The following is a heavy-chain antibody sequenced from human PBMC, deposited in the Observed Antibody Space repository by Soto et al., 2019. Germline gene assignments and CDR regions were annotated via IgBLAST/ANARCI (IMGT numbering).Heavy chain of an antibody. CDR2: INHSGST. CDR1: GGSFSGYY. CDR3: ARMTTWIQLWFLD. Sequence: KPSETLSLTCAVYGGSFSGYYWSWIRQPPGKGLEWIGEINHSGSTNYNPSLKSRVTISVDTSKNQFSLKLSSVTAADTAVYYCARMTTWIQLWFLDWGQGTLVTVSS. J-gene: IGHJ4*02. V-gene: IGHV4-34*01. D-gene: IGHD5-18*01.